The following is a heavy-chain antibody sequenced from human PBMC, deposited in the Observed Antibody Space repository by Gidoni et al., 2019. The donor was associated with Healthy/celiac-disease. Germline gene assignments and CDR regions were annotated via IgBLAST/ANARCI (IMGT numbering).Heavy chain of an antibody. D-gene: IGHD3-10*01. CDR2: IKSKTVERTT. J-gene: IGHJ4*02. V-gene: IGHV3-15*01. CDR3: TPAPIFGGY. CDR1: GCTFRDDG. Sequence: EVQLVESGGGLVKTGGSLRLSCAASGCTFRDDGMSWVRQAPGQGREWVGRIKSKTVERTTSYAAPVKGRFTISRDDSKTALYLHMNSRTTEDTAVYYCTPAPIFGGYWGQGTLVTVSS.